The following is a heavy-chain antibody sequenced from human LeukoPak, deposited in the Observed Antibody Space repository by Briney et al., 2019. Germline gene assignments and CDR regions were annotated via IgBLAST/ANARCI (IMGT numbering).Heavy chain of an antibody. CDR2: ISSNGGST. V-gene: IGHV3-64*01. D-gene: IGHD2-8*01. CDR1: GFTFSSYA. CDR3: ARAWGGYCTNGVCPCGY. Sequence: GGSLRLSCAASGFTFSSYAMHWVRQAPGNGLEYVSAISSNGGSTYYANSVKGRFTISRDNSKNTLYLQMGSLRAEDMAVYYCARAWGGYCTNGVCPCGYWGQGTLVTVSS. J-gene: IGHJ4*02.